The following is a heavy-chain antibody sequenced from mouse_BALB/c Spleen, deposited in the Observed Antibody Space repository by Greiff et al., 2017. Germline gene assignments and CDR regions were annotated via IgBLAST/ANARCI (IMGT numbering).Heavy chain of an antibody. CDR3: ARWGTTVVATKDY. D-gene: IGHD1-1*01. Sequence: VQLQQPGAELVKPGASVKLSCKASGYTFTSYWMHWVKQRPGQGLEWIGEIDPSDSYTNYNQKFKGKATLTVDKSSSTAYMQLSSLTSEDSAVYYCARWGTTVVATKDYWGQGTTRTVSS. V-gene: IGHV1-69*02. CDR1: GYTFTSYW. J-gene: IGHJ2*01. CDR2: IDPSDSYT.